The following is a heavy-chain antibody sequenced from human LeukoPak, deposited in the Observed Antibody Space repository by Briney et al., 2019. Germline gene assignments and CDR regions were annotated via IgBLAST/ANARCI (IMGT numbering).Heavy chain of an antibody. CDR1: GFAFSNYE. D-gene: IGHD3-22*01. CDR2: ISSSGITL. Sequence: GGSLRLSCAASGFAFSNYEMNWVRQAPGKGLEWVSHISSSGITLYYADSVKGRFTISRDNPKNSLYLQMNSLRAEDTALYYCARRPYYYDSLDYWGQGTLVTVPS. V-gene: IGHV3-48*03. J-gene: IGHJ4*02. CDR3: ARRPYYYDSLDY.